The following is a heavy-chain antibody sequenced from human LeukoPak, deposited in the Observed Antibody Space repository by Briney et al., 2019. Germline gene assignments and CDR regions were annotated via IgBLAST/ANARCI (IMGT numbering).Heavy chain of an antibody. V-gene: IGHV4-4*07. CDR3: AGGYCSSTSCHETS. CDR2: IYTSGST. Sequence: SETLSLTCTVSGGSISSYYWSWIRQPAGKGLEWIGRIYTSGSTNYNPSLKSRVTMSVDTSKNQFSLKLSSVTAADTAVYYCAGGYCSSTSCHETSWGQGTLVTVSS. D-gene: IGHD2-2*01. CDR1: GGSISSYY. J-gene: IGHJ4*02.